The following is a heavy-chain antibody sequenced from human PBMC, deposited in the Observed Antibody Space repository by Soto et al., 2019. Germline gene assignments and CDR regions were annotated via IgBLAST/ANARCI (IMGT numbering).Heavy chain of an antibody. J-gene: IGHJ4*02. CDR2: IYWDDDK. V-gene: IGHV2-5*02. CDR3: AHCPFSTTPFDY. CDR1: GFSLSTSGVG. D-gene: IGHD2-2*01. Sequence: QITLKESGLTLVKPTQTLTLTCTFSGFSLSTSGVGVGWIRRPPGKALEWLAVIYWDDDKQYSPSLKTRLTITKDTSKNQVVLTMTNVDPVDTATYYCAHCPFSTTPFDYWGQGTLVTVSS.